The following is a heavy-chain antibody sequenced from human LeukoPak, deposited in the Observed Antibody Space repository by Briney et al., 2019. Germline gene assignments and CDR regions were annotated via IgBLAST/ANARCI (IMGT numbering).Heavy chain of an antibody. CDR1: RCSLSSYC. CDR2: INEYGSEK. J-gene: IGHJ4*02. D-gene: IGHD5-24*01. Sequence: GGSLRLSCAASRCSLSSYCMSWVRQAPGEGLDWVANINEYGSEKYCVDSVKGRFTITRDNAKHSLYLQMKSERAEDSAVYYCARDQGWQQFDYWGQGTLVTVSS. V-gene: IGHV3-7*05. CDR3: ARDQGWQQFDY.